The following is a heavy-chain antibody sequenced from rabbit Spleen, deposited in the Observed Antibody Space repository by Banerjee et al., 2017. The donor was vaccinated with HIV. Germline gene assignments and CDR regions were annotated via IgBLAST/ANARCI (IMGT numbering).Heavy chain of an antibody. CDR2: IYTDSSAST. V-gene: IGHV1S40*01. Sequence: QSLEESGGDLVKPEGSLTLTCTASGFSFSSSYYMCWVRQAPGKGLECIACIYTDSSASTYYASWAQGRFTISKTSSTTVTLEMTSLTAADTATYFCARGVYDDYDTYYFDLWGPGTLVTVS. D-gene: IGHD2-1*01. J-gene: IGHJ4*01. CDR3: ARGVYDDYDTYYFDL. CDR1: GFSFSSSYY.